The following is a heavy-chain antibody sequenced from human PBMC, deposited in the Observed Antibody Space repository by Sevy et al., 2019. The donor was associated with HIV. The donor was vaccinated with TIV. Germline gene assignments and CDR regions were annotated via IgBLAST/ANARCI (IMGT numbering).Heavy chain of an antibody. V-gene: IGHV3-7*03. D-gene: IGHD2-2*01. CDR1: GFTFSSYW. J-gene: IGHJ6*02. Sequence: GGYLRLSCAASGFTFSSYWMSWVRQAPGKGLEWVAHIKRDGTEKYYVDSVKGRFTISRDNAKNSLYLQMNSLRAEDTAVYYCARDCSSSSCLWGMDVWGQGTTVIVSS. CDR3: ARDCSSSSCLWGMDV. CDR2: IKRDGTEK.